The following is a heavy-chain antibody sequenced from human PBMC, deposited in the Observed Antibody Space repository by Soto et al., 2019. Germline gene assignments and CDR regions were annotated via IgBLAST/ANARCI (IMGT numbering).Heavy chain of an antibody. CDR1: GYTFTGYY. J-gene: IGHJ6*02. D-gene: IGHD2-2*01. V-gene: IGHV1-2*02. CDR2: INPQTGGT. CDR3: ARERYQVISDGMDV. Sequence: QVQLVQSGAEVKTPGASVRVSCKASGYTFTGYYIHWVREAPGRGLEWMGWINPQTGGTSYAQKFQGRVTLSRDTSINTAYLELTRVRFDDAAVYFCARERYQVISDGMDVWGQGTTVTVSS.